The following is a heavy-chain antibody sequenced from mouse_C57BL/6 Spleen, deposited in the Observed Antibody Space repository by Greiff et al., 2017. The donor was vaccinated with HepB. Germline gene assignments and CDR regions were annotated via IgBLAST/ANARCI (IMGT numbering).Heavy chain of an antibody. V-gene: IGHV1-18*01. CDR3: ARGIGSSYEYAMDY. D-gene: IGHD1-1*01. Sequence: EVQLQQSGPELVKPGASVKIPCKASGYTFTDYNMDWVKQSHGKSLEWIGDINPNNGGTIYNQKFKGKATLTVDKSSSTAYMELRSLTSEDTAVYYCARGIGSSYEYAMDYWGQGTSVTVSS. J-gene: IGHJ4*01. CDR1: GYTFTDYN. CDR2: INPNNGGT.